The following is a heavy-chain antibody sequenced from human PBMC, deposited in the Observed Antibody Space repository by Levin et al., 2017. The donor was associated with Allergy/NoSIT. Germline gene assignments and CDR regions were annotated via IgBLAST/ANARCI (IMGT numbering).Heavy chain of an antibody. J-gene: IGHJ4*02. V-gene: IGHV4-59*01. CDR3: ARVMLGTVYLDY. D-gene: IGHD3-16*01. Sequence: PSETLSLTCTVSGGSISSYYWTWIRQTPGKGLEWIGFSHDSGRTNYNPSLKSRLTISVDTSKNQFSLKLTSVTAADTAVYYCARVMLGTVYLDYWGQGILVTVSS. CDR2: SHDSGRT. CDR1: GGSISSYY.